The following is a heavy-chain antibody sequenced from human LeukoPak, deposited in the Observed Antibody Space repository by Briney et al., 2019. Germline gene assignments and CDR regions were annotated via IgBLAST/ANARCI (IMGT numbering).Heavy chain of an antibody. D-gene: IGHD3-22*01. Sequence: SETLSLTCTVSGGSISSYYWSWIRQPPGKGLEWIGNIYYSGSTYYSPSLKSRVTISVDTSKNQFSLKLSSVTAADTAVYYCARQLWYYYDSSGYYPIDYWGQGTLVTVSS. V-gene: IGHV4-59*04. J-gene: IGHJ4*02. CDR2: IYYSGST. CDR1: GGSISSYY. CDR3: ARQLWYYYDSSGYYPIDY.